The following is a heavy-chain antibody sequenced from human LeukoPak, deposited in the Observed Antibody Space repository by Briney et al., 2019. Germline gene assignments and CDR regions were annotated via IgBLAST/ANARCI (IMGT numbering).Heavy chain of an antibody. Sequence: GGSLRLSCAASGFTFSSYGMHWVRQAPGKGLEWVAVISYDGSIKYYADSVKGRFTISRDNSKNTLYLQMNSLRAEDTAVYYCAKDLRRAVLGGKPDAFDIWGQGTMVTVSS. CDR3: AKDLRRAVLGGKPDAFDI. CDR1: GFTFSSYG. J-gene: IGHJ3*02. V-gene: IGHV3-30*18. D-gene: IGHD3-3*02. CDR2: ISYDGSIK.